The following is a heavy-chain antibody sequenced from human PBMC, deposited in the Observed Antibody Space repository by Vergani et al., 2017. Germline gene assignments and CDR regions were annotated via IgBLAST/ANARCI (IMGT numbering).Heavy chain of an antibody. CDR2: IYYSGTT. CDR3: AKQYASGSYKH. Sequence: QLQLQESGPGLVKPSETLSFPCAVFGAPIGSPSDYWAWFRQPPGKGLEWIATIYYSGTTYYNPSLKSRVTISIDTSKNQFSLKPTSVTATDTAMYYCAKQYASGSYKHWGQGTLVTVSS. D-gene: IGHD3-10*01. CDR1: GAPIGSPSDY. V-gene: IGHV4-39*01. J-gene: IGHJ4*02.